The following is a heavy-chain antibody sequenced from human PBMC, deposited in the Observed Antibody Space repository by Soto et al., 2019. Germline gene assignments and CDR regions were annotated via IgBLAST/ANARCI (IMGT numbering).Heavy chain of an antibody. J-gene: IGHJ6*03. D-gene: IGHD2-2*01. V-gene: IGHV1-18*01. CDR1: GYTFTSYG. Sequence: GASVKVSCKASGYTFTSYGISWVRQAPGQGLEWMGWISAYNGNTNYAQKHQGRVTMTTDTSTSTAYMKIRSMRTDNTAVNNRARRPIVVVPAAMECYYYYYYMDVWGKGTTVTVSS. CDR3: ARRPIVVVPAAMECYYYYYYMDV. CDR2: ISAYNGNT.